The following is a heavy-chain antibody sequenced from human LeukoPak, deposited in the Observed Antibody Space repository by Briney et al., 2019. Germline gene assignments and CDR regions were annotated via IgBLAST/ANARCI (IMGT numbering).Heavy chain of an antibody. CDR1: GGSISSYY. CDR2: IYYSGST. Sequence: SETLSLTCTVSGGSISSYYWSWIRQPPGKGLEWIGYIYYSGSTNYNPSLKSRVTVSVDTSKNQFSLELSSVTAADTAVYYCARHNSRPYYFDYRGQGTLVTLSS. V-gene: IGHV4-59*01. J-gene: IGHJ4*02. D-gene: IGHD2/OR15-2a*01. CDR3: ARHNSRPYYFDY.